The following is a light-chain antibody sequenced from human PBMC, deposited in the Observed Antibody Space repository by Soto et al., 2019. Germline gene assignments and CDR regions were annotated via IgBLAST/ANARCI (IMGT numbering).Light chain of an antibody. Sequence: QSVLTQPASVSASPGQSITISCIGTSSDIGGYSYLSWYQQHPGKAPKLLIRDVNYRPSGISARFSGSKSGNTASLTISGLQTEDEADYYCSSYSSRSTLLVFGGGTKLTVL. CDR2: DVN. V-gene: IGLV2-14*03. CDR3: SSYSSRSTLLV. CDR1: SSDIGGYSY. J-gene: IGLJ2*01.